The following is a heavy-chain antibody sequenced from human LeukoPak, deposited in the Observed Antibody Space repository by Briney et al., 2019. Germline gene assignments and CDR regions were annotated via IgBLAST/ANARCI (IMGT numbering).Heavy chain of an antibody. CDR3: AGGQTYYDILTGHPYGMDV. J-gene: IGHJ6*02. V-gene: IGHV1-2*02. CDR1: GYTFTGYY. Sequence: GASVKVSCKASGYTFTGYYMHWVRQAPGQGLEWMGWINPNSGGTNYAQKFQGRVTMTRDTSISTAYMELSRLRSDDTAVYYCAGGQTYYDILTGHPYGMDVWGQGTTVTVSS. D-gene: IGHD3-9*01. CDR2: INPNSGGT.